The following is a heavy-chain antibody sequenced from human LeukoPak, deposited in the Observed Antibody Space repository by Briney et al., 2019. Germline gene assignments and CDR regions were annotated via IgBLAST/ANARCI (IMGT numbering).Heavy chain of an antibody. CDR1: GGTFSSYA. V-gene: IGHV1-69*05. D-gene: IGHD6-6*01. J-gene: IGHJ6*03. Sequence: SVKVSCKASGGTFSSYAISWVRQAPGQGLEWMGGIIPIFGTANYAQKFQGRVTITTDESTSTAYMELSSLRSEDTAVYYCARESSSENYYYYYMDVWGKGATVTVSS. CDR3: ARESSSENYYYYYMDV. CDR2: IIPIFGTA.